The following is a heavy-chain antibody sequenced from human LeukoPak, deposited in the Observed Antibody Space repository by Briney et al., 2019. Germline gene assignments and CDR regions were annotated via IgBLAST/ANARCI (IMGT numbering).Heavy chain of an antibody. CDR2: IYYSGST. Sequence: PSETLSLTCSVSGGSISSYYWSWIRQPPGKGQEWIGYIYYSGSTNYNPSLKSRVTISVDTSKNQFSLKLRSVTAADTAVYYCARAVVVPAAMPWFDPWGQGTLVTVSS. J-gene: IGHJ5*02. V-gene: IGHV4-59*01. CDR1: GGSISSYY. D-gene: IGHD2-2*01. CDR3: ARAVVVPAAMPWFDP.